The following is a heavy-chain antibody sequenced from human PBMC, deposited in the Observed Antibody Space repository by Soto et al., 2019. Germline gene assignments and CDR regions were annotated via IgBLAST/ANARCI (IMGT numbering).Heavy chain of an antibody. V-gene: IGHV1-46*01. CDR3: ARDRRDGYNTFDY. Sequence: GASVKVSCKASGYTFTSYEMYWVRQAPGQGLEWMGIINPSGGSTTYAQKFQGRVTMTRDTSTSTVYMELSSLRSEDTAVYYCARDRRDGYNTFDYWGQGTLVTVS. D-gene: IGHD5-12*01. CDR2: INPSGGST. J-gene: IGHJ4*02. CDR1: GYTFTSYE.